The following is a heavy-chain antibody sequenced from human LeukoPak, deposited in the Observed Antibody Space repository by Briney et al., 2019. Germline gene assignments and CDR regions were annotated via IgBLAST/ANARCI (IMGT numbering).Heavy chain of an antibody. J-gene: IGHJ5*02. CDR2: IYTSGST. CDR1: GGSISSYY. D-gene: IGHD2-2*01. Sequence: SETLSLTCTVSGGSISSYYGSWIRQPAGKGLEWIGRIYTSGSTNYNPSLKSRVTMSVDTSKNQFSLKLSSVTAADTAVYYCARDSPGYCSSTSCRKFDPWGQGTLVTVSS. V-gene: IGHV4-4*07. CDR3: ARDSPGYCSSTSCRKFDP.